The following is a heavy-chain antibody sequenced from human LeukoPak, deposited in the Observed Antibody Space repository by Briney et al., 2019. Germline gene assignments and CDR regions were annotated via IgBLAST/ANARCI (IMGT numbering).Heavy chain of an antibody. D-gene: IGHD3-22*01. CDR1: GGTFSSYA. V-gene: IGHV1-69*13. J-gene: IGHJ6*02. CDR3: ARGSVDSSGYYSLNYYYGMDV. Sequence: ASVKVSCKASGGTFSSYAISWVRQAPGQGLEWMGGIIPIFGTANYAQKFQGRVTITADESTSTAYMELSSLRSEDTAVYYCARGSVDSSGYYSLNYYYGMDVWGQGTTVTVSS. CDR2: IIPIFGTA.